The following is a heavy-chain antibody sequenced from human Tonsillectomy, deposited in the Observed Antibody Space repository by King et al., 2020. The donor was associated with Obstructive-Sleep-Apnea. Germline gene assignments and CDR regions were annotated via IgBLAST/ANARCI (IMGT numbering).Heavy chain of an antibody. D-gene: IGHD2-15*01. J-gene: IGHJ2*01. CDR1: GGSISSYY. CDR2: IYYSGST. Sequence: QVQLQESGPGLVKPSETLSLTCTVSGGSISSYYWSWIRQPPGKGLEWIGYIYYSGSTNYNPSLKSRVTISVDTSKNQFSLKLSSVTAADTAVYYCARHDPNQRGLFYWYFDLWGRGTLVTVSS. V-gene: IGHV4-59*08. CDR3: ARHDPNQRGLFYWYFDL.